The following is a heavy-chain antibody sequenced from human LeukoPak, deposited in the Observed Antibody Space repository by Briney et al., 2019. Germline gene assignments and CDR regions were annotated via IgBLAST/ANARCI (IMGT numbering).Heavy chain of an antibody. CDR2: IRSKAYGGTT. CDR3: TRDFRDYYDSSGYFDY. CDR1: GFTLGDYA. D-gene: IGHD3-22*01. Sequence: GGSLRLSCTASGFTLGDYAMSWVRQAPGKGLEWVGFIRSKAYGGTTEYAGSVKGRFTISRDDSKSIAYLQMNSLKTEDTAVYYCTRDFRDYYDSSGYFDYWGQGTLVTVSS. J-gene: IGHJ4*02. V-gene: IGHV3-49*04.